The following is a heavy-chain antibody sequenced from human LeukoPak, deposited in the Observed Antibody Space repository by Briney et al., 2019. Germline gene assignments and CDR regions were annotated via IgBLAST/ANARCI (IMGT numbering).Heavy chain of an antibody. CDR1: GYTFTSYG. Sequence: ASVKVSCKASGYTFTSYGISWVRQAPGQGLEWMGWISAYNGNTNYAQKLQGRVTMTTDTSTSTAYMELRSLRSDDTAVYYCARPDHLWFGELYWTVWGQGTLVTVSS. J-gene: IGHJ4*02. V-gene: IGHV1-18*01. CDR3: ARPDHLWFGELYWTV. CDR2: ISAYNGNT. D-gene: IGHD3-10*01.